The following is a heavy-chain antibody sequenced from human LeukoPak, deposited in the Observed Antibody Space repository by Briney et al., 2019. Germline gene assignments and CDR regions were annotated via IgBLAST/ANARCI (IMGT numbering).Heavy chain of an antibody. D-gene: IGHD6-13*01. J-gene: IGHJ4*02. CDR3: ARVRGRKQQLVYFDY. Sequence: SETLSLTCTVSGGSISSYYWSWIRQPPGKGLEWIGEINHSGSTNYNPSLKSRVTISVDTSKNQFSLKLSSVTAADTAVYYCARVRGRKQQLVYFDYWGQGTLVTVSS. CDR2: INHSGST. V-gene: IGHV4-34*01. CDR1: GGSISSYY.